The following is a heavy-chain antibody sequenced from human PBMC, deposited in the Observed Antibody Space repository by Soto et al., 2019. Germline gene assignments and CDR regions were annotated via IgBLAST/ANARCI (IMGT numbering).Heavy chain of an antibody. D-gene: IGHD3-22*01. CDR1: GYTFTSYG. CDR2: INPNGGST. Sequence: ASVKVSCKASGYTFTSYGISWVRQAPGQGLEWMGIINPNGGSTSYAQKFQGRVTMTRDTSTSTVYMELSSLRSEDTAVYYCARDGGGSDRHFDYWGQGTLVTVSS. V-gene: IGHV1-46*01. CDR3: ARDGGGSDRHFDY. J-gene: IGHJ4*02.